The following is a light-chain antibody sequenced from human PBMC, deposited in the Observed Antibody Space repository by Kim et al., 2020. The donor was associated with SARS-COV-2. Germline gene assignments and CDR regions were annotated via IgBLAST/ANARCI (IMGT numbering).Light chain of an antibody. Sequence: SYELTQPPSVSVSPGQTASITCSGDKLGDKYASWYQQKPGQSPVVVIYQDSKRPSGIPERFSGSNSGNTATLTISGTLATDEADYYCQAWDSSTGVFGTGTKVTVL. J-gene: IGLJ1*01. CDR2: QDS. V-gene: IGLV3-1*01. CDR1: KLGDKY. CDR3: QAWDSSTGV.